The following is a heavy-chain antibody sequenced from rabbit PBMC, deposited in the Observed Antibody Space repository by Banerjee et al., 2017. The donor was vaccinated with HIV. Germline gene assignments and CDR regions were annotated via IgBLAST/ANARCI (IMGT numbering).Heavy chain of an antibody. V-gene: IGHV1S40*01. CDR2: ISTSSGGT. D-gene: IGHD6-1*01. J-gene: IGHJ4*01. CDR3: ARGYGGYGYAFDL. CDR1: GFSLSSSYY. Sequence: QSLEESGGDLVKPGASLTLTCTASGFSLSSSYYMCWVRQAPGKGLEWIGCISTSSGGTAYASWAKGRFPISKTSSTTVTLQMTSLTAADTATYFCARGYGGYGYAFDLWGPGTLVTVS.